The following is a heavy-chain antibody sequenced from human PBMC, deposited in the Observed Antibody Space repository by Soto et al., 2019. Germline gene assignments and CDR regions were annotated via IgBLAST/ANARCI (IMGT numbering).Heavy chain of an antibody. Sequence: GGSLRLSCAASGFTFSNAWMSWVRQAPGKGLEWVGRIKSKTDGGTTDYAAPVKGRFTISRDDSKNTLYLQMNSLKTEDTAVYYCTTDHSGYYYDSSGYYFFPQPWDHWGQGTLVTVSS. V-gene: IGHV3-15*07. CDR2: IKSKTDGGTT. J-gene: IGHJ4*02. D-gene: IGHD3-22*01. CDR3: TTDHSGYYYDSSGYYFFPQPWDH. CDR1: GFTFSNAW.